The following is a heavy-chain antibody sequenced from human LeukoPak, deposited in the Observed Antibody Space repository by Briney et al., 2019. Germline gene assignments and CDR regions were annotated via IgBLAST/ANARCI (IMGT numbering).Heavy chain of an antibody. Sequence: PSETLSLTCTVSGGSISSYYWSWIRQPPGKGLEWIGYIYYSGSTNYNPSLKSRVTISVDTSKNQFTLKLSSVTAADTAVYYCARHMGEDIVLMVYAFVYWGQGTLVTVSS. CDR2: IYYSGST. CDR3: ARHMGEDIVLMVYAFVY. D-gene: IGHD2-8*01. J-gene: IGHJ4*02. CDR1: GGSISSYY. V-gene: IGHV4-59*08.